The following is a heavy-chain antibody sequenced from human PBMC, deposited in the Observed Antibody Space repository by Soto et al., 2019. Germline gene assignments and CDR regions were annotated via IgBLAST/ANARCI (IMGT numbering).Heavy chain of an antibody. J-gene: IGHJ4*02. CDR3: ARDTAMALPDA. D-gene: IGHD5-18*01. CDR1: GYTFTSYA. CDR2: INAYNGNT. V-gene: IGHV1-18*01. Sequence: QVQLVQSGAEVKKPGASVKVSCKASGYTFTSYAISWVRQAPGQGLEWMGWINAYNGNTNSAQKLQGRVTMTTDTSTKTAYMELRSLRSDATAVYYWARDTAMALPDAWGQGTLVTVSS.